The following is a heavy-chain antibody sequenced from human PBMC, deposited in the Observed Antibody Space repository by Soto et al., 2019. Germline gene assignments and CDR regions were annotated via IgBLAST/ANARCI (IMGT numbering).Heavy chain of an antibody. D-gene: IGHD5-12*01. CDR2: TFYRSKYYY. J-gene: IGHJ4*02. CDR3: ARNEGSGYDYFFDF. V-gene: IGHV6-1*01. Sequence: QVQLQQSGPGLVKPSQTLSLTCTISGDSVSTNNVTWNWIRQSPSRVLGWLGRTFYRSKYYYDYDFSVKGRITTNANTSKNQFSLQKNSVTPEDTAVYYCARNEGSGYDYFFDFWGQGLLVTVSS. CDR1: GDSVSTNNVT.